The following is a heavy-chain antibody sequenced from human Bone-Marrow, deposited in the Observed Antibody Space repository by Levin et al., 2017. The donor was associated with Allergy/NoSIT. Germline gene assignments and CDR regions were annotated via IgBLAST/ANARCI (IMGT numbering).Heavy chain of an antibody. CDR2: VYTTGGA. V-gene: IGHV4-61*09. CDR1: GDSILSGRFY. D-gene: IGHD5-18*01. CDR3: AREPGRGYNYGVGFDNWFDP. J-gene: IGHJ5*02. Sequence: KASETLSLTCTVSGDSILSGRFYWGWFRQPSEKGLEWIGHVYTTGGADYNPSLKTRVTISIDSSKNQFSLQLTSVTAADTAVYYCAREPGRGYNYGVGFDNWFDPWGQGTLVTVSS.